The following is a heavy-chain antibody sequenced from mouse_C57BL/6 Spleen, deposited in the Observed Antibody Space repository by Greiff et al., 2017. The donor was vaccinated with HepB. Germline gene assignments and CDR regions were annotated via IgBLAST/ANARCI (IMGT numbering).Heavy chain of an antibody. J-gene: IGHJ4*01. D-gene: IGHD1-1*01. CDR2: INPYHGGT. Sequence: EVQLQQSGPVLVKPGASVKMSCKASGYTFTDYYMNWVKQSHGKSLEWIGVINPYHGGTSYNQRFKGTATLTVDKSSSTAYMELNSLTSEDSAVYYCARGSGYYYAMDYWGQGTSVTVSS. CDR1: GYTFTDYY. CDR3: ARGSGYYYAMDY. V-gene: IGHV1-19*01.